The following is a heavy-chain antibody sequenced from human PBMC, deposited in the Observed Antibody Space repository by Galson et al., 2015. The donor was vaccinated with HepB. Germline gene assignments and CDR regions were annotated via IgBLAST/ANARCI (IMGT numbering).Heavy chain of an antibody. Sequence: SVKVSCKASGGTFSSNAISWVRQAPGQGLEWMEWISAHNGRTFYAQKVQGRVTMTTDTSTTTAYMELRSLRSDDTAVYYCARDARLTLAPPGDYWGQGTLVTVSS. J-gene: IGHJ4*02. CDR1: GGTFSSNA. CDR3: ARDARLTLAPPGDY. CDR2: ISAHNGRT. V-gene: IGHV1-18*01. D-gene: IGHD3-16*01.